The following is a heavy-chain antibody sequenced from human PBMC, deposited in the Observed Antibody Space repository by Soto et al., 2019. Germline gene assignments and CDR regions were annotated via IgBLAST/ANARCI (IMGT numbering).Heavy chain of an antibody. CDR3: TTSPQVATINLGYYYYYMDV. J-gene: IGHJ6*03. CDR2: IKSKTDGGTT. V-gene: IGHV3-15*01. D-gene: IGHD5-12*01. Sequence: GGSLRLSCAASGFTFSNAWMSWVRQAPGKGLEWVGRIKSKTDGGTTDYAAPVKGRFTISRDDSKNTLYLQMNSLKTEDTAVYYCTTSPQVATINLGYYYYYMDVWGKGTTVTVSS. CDR1: GFTFSNAW.